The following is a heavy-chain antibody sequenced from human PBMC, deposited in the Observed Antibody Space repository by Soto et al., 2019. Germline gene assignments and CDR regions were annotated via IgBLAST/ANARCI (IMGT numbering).Heavy chain of an antibody. CDR2: IYYSGST. Sequence: TSETLSLTCTASGGSISSGGYYWSWIRQHPGKGLEWIGYIYYSGSTYYNPSLKSRVTISVDTSKNQFSLKLSSVTAADTAVYYCARGGSYCSGGSCYSVFYAFDIWGQGTMVTVSS. J-gene: IGHJ3*02. V-gene: IGHV4-31*03. CDR1: GGSISSGGYY. D-gene: IGHD2-15*01. CDR3: ARGGSYCSGGSCYSVFYAFDI.